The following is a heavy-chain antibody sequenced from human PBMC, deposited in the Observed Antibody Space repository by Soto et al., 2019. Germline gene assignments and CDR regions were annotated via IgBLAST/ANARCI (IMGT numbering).Heavy chain of an antibody. D-gene: IGHD3-16*02. J-gene: IGHJ3*01. CDR3: AHLMITYGGVIADDAFDV. CDR1: GFSLTTRQVG. Sequence: QITLKESGPTLVEPTQTLTLTCTFSGFSLTTRQVGVGWIRQPPGQALEWLAVIYWDNDKRYSPSLERRLTITKDTSKNQVVLTMTNMDPMDTATYYCAHLMITYGGVIADDAFDVGGQGTMVTVSS. V-gene: IGHV2-5*02. CDR2: IYWDNDK.